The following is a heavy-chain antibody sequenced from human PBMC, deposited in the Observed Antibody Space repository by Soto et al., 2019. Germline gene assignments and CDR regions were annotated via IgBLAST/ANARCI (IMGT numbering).Heavy chain of an antibody. J-gene: IGHJ3*02. CDR2: IWYDGSNK. CDR1: GFTFSSYG. V-gene: IGHV3-33*01. CDR3: ARERTAMVYHDAFDI. Sequence: PGGSLRLSCAASGFTFSSYGMHWVRQAPGKGLEWVAVIWYDGSNKYYADSVKGRFTISRDNSKNTLYLQMNSLRAEDTAVYYCARERTAMVYHDAFDIWGQGTMVTVSS. D-gene: IGHD5-18*01.